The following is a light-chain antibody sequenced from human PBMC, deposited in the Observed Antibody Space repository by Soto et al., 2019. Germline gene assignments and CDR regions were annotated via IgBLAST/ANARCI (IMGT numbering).Light chain of an antibody. Sequence: EIVMTQSPGTLSVSPGERAILSCRASQSVSSNLAWYQQKPGQTPRLLIYGASTRATGIPARFSGRGSGTEFTLTISSLQSEDLAVYYCQQYNNWPPFTFGPGTKVDIK. J-gene: IGKJ3*01. CDR2: GAS. CDR1: QSVSSN. V-gene: IGKV3-15*01. CDR3: QQYNNWPPFT.